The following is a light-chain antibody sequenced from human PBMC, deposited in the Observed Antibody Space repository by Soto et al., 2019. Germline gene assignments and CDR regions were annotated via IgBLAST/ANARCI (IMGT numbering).Light chain of an antibody. CDR1: QSISTY. Sequence: DIQLTQSPSPLSASVGDRVAITCLASQSISTYLNWYQQKPGKAPKVLIYAASNLQSGVPSRFSGSGSGTEFTLTISSLQPDDFATYYCQQYNSYSLTFGGGTKVDIK. CDR3: QQYNSYSLT. CDR2: AAS. J-gene: IGKJ4*01. V-gene: IGKV1-9*01.